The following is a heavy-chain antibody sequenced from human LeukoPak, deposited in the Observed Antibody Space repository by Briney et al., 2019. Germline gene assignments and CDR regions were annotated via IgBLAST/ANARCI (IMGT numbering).Heavy chain of an antibody. CDR2: IYYSGST. Sequence: LRLSCAASGFTFSSYAMSWVRQHPGKGLEWIGYIYYSGSTYYNPSLKSRVTISVDTSKNQFSLKLSSVTAADTAVYYCARGDDSRWRLVDHWGQGTLVTVSS. CDR3: ARGDDSRWRLVDH. D-gene: IGHD3-22*01. V-gene: IGHV4-31*02. J-gene: IGHJ4*02. CDR1: GFTFSSYA.